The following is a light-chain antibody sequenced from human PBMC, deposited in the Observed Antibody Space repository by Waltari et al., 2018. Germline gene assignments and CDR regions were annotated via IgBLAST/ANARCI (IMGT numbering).Light chain of an antibody. CDR1: QSVGWS. Sequence: EIVLTQSPGPFSLSPGAPATLSCRASQSVGWSLAWYQQKPGQAPRLLIYGASTRAPGIPDRFSGGGSGTDFSLTISRLEPEDFAVYHCQHYVRLPVTFGQGTKVEIK. CDR3: QHYVRLPVT. CDR2: GAS. V-gene: IGKV3-20*01. J-gene: IGKJ1*01.